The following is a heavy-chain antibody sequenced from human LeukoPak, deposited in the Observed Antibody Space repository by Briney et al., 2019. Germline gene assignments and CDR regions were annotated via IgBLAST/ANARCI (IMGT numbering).Heavy chain of an antibody. CDR3: ARVGSYYDMDV. CDR1: GFTVSSNY. CDR2: VESGGDT. J-gene: IGHJ6*02. Sequence: GGSLRLSCAVSGFTVSSNYMSWVRQAPGKGLEWVLVVESGGDTSYANSVKGRFTVSRDIFQNTLYLQMNNLRAEDTAVYYCARVGSYYDMDVWGQGTTVTVSS. D-gene: IGHD3-10*01. V-gene: IGHV3-53*01.